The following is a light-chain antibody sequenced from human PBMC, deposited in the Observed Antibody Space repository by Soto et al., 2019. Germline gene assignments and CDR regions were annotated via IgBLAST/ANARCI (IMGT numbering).Light chain of an antibody. J-gene: IGKJ5*01. CDR3: QQSYSTPPT. Sequence: VMTQSPAILSVSPGERATLSCRASQSVSSNLAWYQQKPGQAPRLLIYGASTRATGIPARFSGSGSGTEFTLTISSLEPEDFATYYCQQSYSTPPTFGQGTRLEIK. V-gene: IGKV3-15*01. CDR1: QSVSSN. CDR2: GAS.